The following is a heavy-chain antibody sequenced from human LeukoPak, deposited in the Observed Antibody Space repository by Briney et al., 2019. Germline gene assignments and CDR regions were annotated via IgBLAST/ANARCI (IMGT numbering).Heavy chain of an antibody. CDR2: FDPEDGET. CDR1: GYTPTELS. V-gene: IGHV1-24*01. J-gene: IGHJ6*03. Sequence: WASVKVSFKVSGYTPTELSIHWVRQAPGKGGEWMGGFDPEDGETIYAQKFQGRVTMTEDTSTATAYMELSSLRSEDTAVYYCARPYSSSSGYYYMDVWGKGTTVTVSS. D-gene: IGHD6-6*01. CDR3: ARPYSSSSGYYYMDV.